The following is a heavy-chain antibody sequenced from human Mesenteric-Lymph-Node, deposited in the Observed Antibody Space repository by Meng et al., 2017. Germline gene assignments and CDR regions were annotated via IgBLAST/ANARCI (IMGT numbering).Heavy chain of an antibody. CDR1: GGSSSSSNW. Sequence: GHLQGSGPGLVKPSGTLSLTCAVSGGSSSSSNWWSWVRQPPGKGLEWIGEIYHSGSTNYNPSLKSRVTISADTSKNQFSLKLSSVTAADTAVYYCARASYGSGSPLGESWFDPWGQGTLVTVSS. CDR2: IYHSGST. V-gene: IGHV4-4*02. J-gene: IGHJ5*02. CDR3: ARASYGSGSPLGESWFDP. D-gene: IGHD3-10*01.